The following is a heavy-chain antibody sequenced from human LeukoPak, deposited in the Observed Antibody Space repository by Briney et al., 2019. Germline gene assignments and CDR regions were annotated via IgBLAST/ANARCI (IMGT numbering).Heavy chain of an antibody. V-gene: IGHV3-7*01. Sequence: GGSLRLSCAASGFTFSSYWMTWVRHAEGNWLRWVASIKQDGSQKRYVDSVKGRFTISRDNGKNSLDLQMNSLRDEDTAVYYCARVKDTNDDITFQHWGQGTLVTVSS. J-gene: IGHJ1*01. CDR2: IKQDGSQK. D-gene: IGHD3-9*01. CDR3: ARVKDTNDDITFQH. CDR1: GFTFSSYW.